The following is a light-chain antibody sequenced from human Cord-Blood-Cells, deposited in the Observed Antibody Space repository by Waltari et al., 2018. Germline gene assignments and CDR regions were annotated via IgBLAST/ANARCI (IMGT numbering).Light chain of an antibody. CDR2: WAS. J-gene: IGKJ3*01. Sequence: DIVMTQSPDSLAVSLGERATINCKSSTSVLYSSNNKNYLAWYQQKPGQPPKLLIYWASTRESGVPDRFSGSGSGTDFTLTISSLQAEDVAVYYCQQYYSTPPSFTFGPGTKVDIK. CDR1: TSVLYSSNNKNY. V-gene: IGKV4-1*01. CDR3: QQYYSTPPSFT.